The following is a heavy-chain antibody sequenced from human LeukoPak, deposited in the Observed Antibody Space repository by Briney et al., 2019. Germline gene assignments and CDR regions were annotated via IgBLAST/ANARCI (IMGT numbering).Heavy chain of an antibody. CDR1: GGSSSSYY. J-gene: IGHJ4*02. Sequence: SETLSLTCTVSGGSSSSYYWSWIRKPPGKGLEGIRYIYYSGSTNHNPSLKSRVTISVDTSKNQFSLILNSVTAADTAVYYCARVDYYDSSVFDYWGQGTLVTVSS. V-gene: IGHV4-59*01. CDR2: IYYSGST. CDR3: ARVDYYDSSVFDY. D-gene: IGHD3-22*01.